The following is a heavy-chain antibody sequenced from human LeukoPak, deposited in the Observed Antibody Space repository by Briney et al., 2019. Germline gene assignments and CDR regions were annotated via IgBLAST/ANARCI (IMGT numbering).Heavy chain of an antibody. V-gene: IGHV3-74*01. Sequence: GGSLRLSCAASGFTFSSYWMHWVRQAPGKGLVWVSRINSDGSRTTYADSVKGRFTISRDNAKNTLYLQMNSLGAEDAAVYYCVRDDREYWYFDFWGRGTLVTVSS. J-gene: IGHJ2*01. CDR1: GFTFSSYW. CDR2: INSDGSRT. CDR3: VRDDREYWYFDF. D-gene: IGHD3-22*01.